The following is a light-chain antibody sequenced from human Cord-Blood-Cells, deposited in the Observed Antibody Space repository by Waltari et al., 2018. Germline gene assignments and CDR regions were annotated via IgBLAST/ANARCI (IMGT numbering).Light chain of an antibody. J-gene: IGKJ4*01. CDR1: QSVSSSY. Sequence: DSVLTQSPGTLSLSPGERATLSCRASQSVSSSYLAWYQQKPGQAPRLLIYGASSSATGIPDRCSGSGSCTDFTLTISRLEPEDFAVYYCQQYGSSLALTFGGGTKVEIK. CDR3: QQYGSSLALT. V-gene: IGKV3-20*01. CDR2: GAS.